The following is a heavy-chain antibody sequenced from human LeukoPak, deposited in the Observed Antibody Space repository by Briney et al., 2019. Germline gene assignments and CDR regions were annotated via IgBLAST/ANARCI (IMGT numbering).Heavy chain of an antibody. V-gene: IGHV3-30*01. Sequence: GGSLRLSCAASGFTLSDYAMHWVRQAPGKGLKWLGVISHDGKNQRYADSVKGRFTISRDNSQDTQFLQMNSLTPEDTAVYYCARGGAARLLRFYYYMDVWGKGTTVTVSS. CDR1: GFTLSDYA. CDR2: ISHDGKNQ. J-gene: IGHJ6*03. CDR3: ARGGAARLLRFYYYMDV. D-gene: IGHD6-6*01.